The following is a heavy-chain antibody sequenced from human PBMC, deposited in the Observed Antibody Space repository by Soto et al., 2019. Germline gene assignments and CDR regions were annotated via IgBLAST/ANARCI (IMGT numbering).Heavy chain of an antibody. D-gene: IGHD5-12*01. V-gene: IGHV1-46*03. CDR1: GYTFTSYY. CDR3: ARVNRPLYSGYDLRHAFDI. CDR2: INPSGGST. J-gene: IGHJ3*02. Sequence: ASVKVSFKASGYTFTSYYMHWVRQAPGQGLEWMGIINPSGGSTSCAQKFQGRVTMTRDTSTSTVYMELSILRSEYTAVYYCARVNRPLYSGYDLRHAFDIWGQG.